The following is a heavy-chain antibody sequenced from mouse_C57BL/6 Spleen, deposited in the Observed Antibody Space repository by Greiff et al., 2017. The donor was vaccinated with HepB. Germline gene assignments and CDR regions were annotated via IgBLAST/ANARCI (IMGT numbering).Heavy chain of an antibody. J-gene: IGHJ1*03. CDR3: ARRGVSYFDV. CDR2: INPNNGGT. V-gene: IGHV1-26*01. Sequence: VQLQQSGPELVKPGASVKISCKASGYTFTDYYMNWVKQSHGKSLEWIGDINPNNGGTSYNQKFKGKATLTVDKSSSTAYMELRSLTSEDSAVYYCARRGVSYFDVWGTGTTVTVSS. CDR1: GYTFTDYY.